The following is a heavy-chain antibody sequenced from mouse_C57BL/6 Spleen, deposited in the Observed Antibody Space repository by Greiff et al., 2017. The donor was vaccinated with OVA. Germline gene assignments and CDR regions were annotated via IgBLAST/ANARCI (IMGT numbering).Heavy chain of an antibody. D-gene: IGHD2-4*01. J-gene: IGHJ3*01. CDR3: AKILYDYDGTWFAY. Sequence: QVQLKESGPGLVAPSQSLSITCTVSGFSLTSYGLSLVRQPPGTGLAWLGVIWGYGSTNYHSTLISSLSISKDNSKSQVFLKLNSLQTDDTATYYCAKILYDYDGTWFAYWGQGTLVTVSA. CDR2: IWGYGST. V-gene: IGHV2-3*01. CDR1: GFSLTSYG.